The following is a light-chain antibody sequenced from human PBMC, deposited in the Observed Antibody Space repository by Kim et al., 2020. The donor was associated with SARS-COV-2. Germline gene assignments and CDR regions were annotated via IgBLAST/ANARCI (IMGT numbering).Light chain of an antibody. Sequence: VSPGQTASITCSGDKLGDKYACWYQQKPGQSPVLIIYQDSKRPAGIPERFSGSNSGNTANLTISGTQAMDEADYYCQAWDSSTVVFGGGTQLTVL. CDR2: QDS. CDR1: KLGDKY. V-gene: IGLV3-1*01. J-gene: IGLJ2*01. CDR3: QAWDSSTVV.